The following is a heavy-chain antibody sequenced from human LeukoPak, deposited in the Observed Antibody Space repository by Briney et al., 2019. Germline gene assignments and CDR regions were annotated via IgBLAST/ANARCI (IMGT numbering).Heavy chain of an antibody. CDR2: ISWNTGGI. V-gene: IGHV3-9*03. Sequence: GRSLRLSCAASGFTFDNYAMHWVRQAPGKGLEWVSGISWNTGGIGYAVSVKGRFTIARDNAKNSLYLQMHSLRAEDMALYYCAKDEFVASAFTGAFDIWGQGTMVTVSS. J-gene: IGHJ3*02. D-gene: IGHD2-8*02. CDR1: GFTFDNYA. CDR3: AKDEFVASAFTGAFDI.